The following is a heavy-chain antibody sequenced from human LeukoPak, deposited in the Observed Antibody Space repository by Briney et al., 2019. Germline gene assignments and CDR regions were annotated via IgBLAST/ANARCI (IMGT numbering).Heavy chain of an antibody. CDR3: AKLSASLITMIVVVIDH. CDR2: ISGSGGST. V-gene: IGHV3-23*01. D-gene: IGHD3-22*01. J-gene: IGHJ4*02. CDR1: GFTFSSYA. Sequence: GGSLRLSCAASGFTFSSYAMSWVRQAPGKGLEWVSAISGSGGSTYYADSVKGRFTISRDNSKNTLYLQMSSLRAEDTAVYYCAKLSASLITMIVVVIDHWGQGTLVTVSS.